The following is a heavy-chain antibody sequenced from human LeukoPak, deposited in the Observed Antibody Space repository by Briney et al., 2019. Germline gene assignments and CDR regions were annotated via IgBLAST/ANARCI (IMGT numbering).Heavy chain of an antibody. CDR1: GGSISSGDYY. D-gene: IGHD1-1*01. CDR2: IYYSGST. J-gene: IGHJ4*02. CDR3: ARDHEERTFDY. V-gene: IGHV4-30-4*08. Sequence: SQALSLTCTVSGGSISSGDYYWSWIRQPPGKGLEWIGYIYYSGSTYYNPSLKSRVTISVDTSKNQFSLKLSSVTAADTAVYYCARDHEERTFDYWGQGTLVTVSS.